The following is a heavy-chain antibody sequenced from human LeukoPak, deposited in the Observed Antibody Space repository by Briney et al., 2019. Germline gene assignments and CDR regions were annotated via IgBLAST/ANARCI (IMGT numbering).Heavy chain of an antibody. D-gene: IGHD3-10*01. V-gene: IGHV3-23*01. J-gene: IGHJ4*02. Sequence: GGSLSLSCSAWIFPFSSYAMTGVRQSPGKGLEGVSCITRGDSTYYTDSVQVRFSISIDTSKNTLFLQMNSLRAEDTAVYYCAKGSLRSITFSYFDYWGQGTLVTVSS. CDR1: IFPFSSYA. CDR3: AKGSLRSITFSYFDY. CDR2: ITRGDST.